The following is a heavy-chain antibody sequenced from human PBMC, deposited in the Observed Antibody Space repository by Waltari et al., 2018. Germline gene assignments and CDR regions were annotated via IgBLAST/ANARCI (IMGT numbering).Heavy chain of an antibody. CDR1: GFTFSSYW. J-gene: IGHJ4*02. D-gene: IGHD2-2*01. Sequence: EVQLVESGGGLVQPGGSLRLSCAASGFTFSSYWMSWVRQAQGKGLEWVAKIKQDGSEKYYVDSVKGRFTISRDNAKNSLYLQMNSLRAEDTAVYYCATSEYCSSTSCYPLDYWGQGTLVTVYS. V-gene: IGHV3-7*01. CDR3: ATSEYCSSTSCYPLDY. CDR2: IKQDGSEK.